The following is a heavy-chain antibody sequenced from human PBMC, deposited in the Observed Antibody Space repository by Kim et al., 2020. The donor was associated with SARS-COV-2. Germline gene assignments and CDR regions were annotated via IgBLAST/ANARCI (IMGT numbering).Heavy chain of an antibody. D-gene: IGHD3-10*01. CDR3: ARVIQYYYGSGSYGAFDY. V-gene: IGHV3-23*01. J-gene: IGHJ4*02. Sequence: KGRFTIARDNSNNTVYLQMNSLSAEDTAVYYCARVIQYYYGSGSYGAFDYWGQGTLVTVSS.